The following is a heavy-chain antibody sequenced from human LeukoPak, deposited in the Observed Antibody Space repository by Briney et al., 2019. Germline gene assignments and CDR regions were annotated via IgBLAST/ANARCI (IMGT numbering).Heavy chain of an antibody. CDR2: ISGDGSTT. CDR1: GFTVSRNY. Sequence: GGSLRLSCAASGFTVSRNYMNWVRQAPGKGLVWVSRISGDGSTTSYADSVKGRFTISRDNAKNTLHLQMNSLRVEDTSVYYCARGTYYGSFDLWGQGTLVTVSS. CDR3: ARGTYYGSFDL. J-gene: IGHJ4*02. D-gene: IGHD4-17*01. V-gene: IGHV3-74*01.